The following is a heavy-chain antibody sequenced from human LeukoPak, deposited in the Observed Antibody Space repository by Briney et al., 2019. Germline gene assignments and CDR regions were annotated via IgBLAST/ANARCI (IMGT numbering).Heavy chain of an antibody. D-gene: IGHD6-19*01. CDR3: ASGTDQWLVRGPHYYYYGMDV. CDR2: IIPIFGTA. Sequence: SVKVSCKASGGTFSSYAISWVRQAPGQGLEWMGGIIPIFGTANYAQKFQGRVTITADESTSTAYMELSSLRSEDTAVYYCASGTDQWLVRGPHYYYYGMDVWGQGTTVTVSS. CDR1: GGTFSSYA. J-gene: IGHJ6*02. V-gene: IGHV1-69*01.